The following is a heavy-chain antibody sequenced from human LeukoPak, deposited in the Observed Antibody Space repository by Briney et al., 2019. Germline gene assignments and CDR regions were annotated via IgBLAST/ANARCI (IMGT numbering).Heavy chain of an antibody. V-gene: IGHV1-46*01. Sequence: ASVKVSCKASGYTFTSYFMHWVRQAPGQGLEWMGIINPGDGGTSYAQKFQGRVTMTRDTSTSTVYMELRSLRSEDTAVYYCAREVGATDCWGQGTLVTVSS. CDR1: GYTFTSYF. CDR2: INPGDGGT. CDR3: AREVGATDC. D-gene: IGHD1-26*01. J-gene: IGHJ4*02.